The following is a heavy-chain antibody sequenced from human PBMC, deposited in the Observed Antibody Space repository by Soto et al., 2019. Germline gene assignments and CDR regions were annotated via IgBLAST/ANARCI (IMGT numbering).Heavy chain of an antibody. V-gene: IGHV3-74*01. Sequence: EVQLVESGGGLVQPGGSLRLSCAASGFTFSSYWMHWVRQAPGKGLVWVSRINSDGSSTSYAGSVKGRFTISRDNAKNALYLQMNGLGAEDTAVYYCARDRYDFWSGPSYYYYYYMDVWGKGTTVTVSS. CDR2: INSDGSST. D-gene: IGHD3-3*01. CDR3: ARDRYDFWSGPSYYYYYYMDV. J-gene: IGHJ6*03. CDR1: GFTFSSYW.